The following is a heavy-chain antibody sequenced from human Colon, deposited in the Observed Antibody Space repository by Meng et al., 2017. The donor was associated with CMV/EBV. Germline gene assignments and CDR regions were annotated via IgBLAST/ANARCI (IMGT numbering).Heavy chain of an antibody. Sequence: QGLLGQSGAEVKKPGASVKVSCKASGYTFTGYFMYWVRQAPGQGLEWLGVINPITGGTNYAQKFQGRVTMTRDTSMNTAYMELSRLRSDDTAVYYCASLSGGDFDYWGQGILVTVSS. CDR3: ASLSGGDFDY. D-gene: IGHD1-26*01. V-gene: IGHV1-2*02. J-gene: IGHJ4*02. CDR2: INPITGGT. CDR1: GYTFTGYF.